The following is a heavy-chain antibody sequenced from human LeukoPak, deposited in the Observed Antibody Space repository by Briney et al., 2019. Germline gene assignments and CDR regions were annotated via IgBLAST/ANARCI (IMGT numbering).Heavy chain of an antibody. D-gene: IGHD2-8*01. J-gene: IGHJ4*02. CDR2: IWYDGSNK. V-gene: IGHV3-33*01. CDR3: ARDRCTNGVCYLDY. CDR1: GFTFSNYG. Sequence: GGSLRLSCAASGFTFSNYGIHWVRLAPGKGLEWVAVIWYDGSNKYCADSVKGRFTISRDNSRNTLSLQKNNLRAEDTAVYYCARDRCTNGVCYLDYWGQGTLVTVSS.